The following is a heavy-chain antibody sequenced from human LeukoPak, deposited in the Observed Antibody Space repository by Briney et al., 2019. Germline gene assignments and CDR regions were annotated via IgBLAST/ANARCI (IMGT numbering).Heavy chain of an antibody. CDR2: IYYSGST. J-gene: IGHJ6*02. CDR1: GGSISSYY. Sequence: TSETLSLTCTVSGGSISSYYWGWIRQPPGKGLEWIGSIYYSGSTYYNPSLKSRVTISVDTSKNQFSLKLSSVTAADTAVYYCARRGGEYSNYDYYYYGMDVWGQGTTVTVSS. V-gene: IGHV4-39*01. D-gene: IGHD4-11*01. CDR3: ARRGGEYSNYDYYYYGMDV.